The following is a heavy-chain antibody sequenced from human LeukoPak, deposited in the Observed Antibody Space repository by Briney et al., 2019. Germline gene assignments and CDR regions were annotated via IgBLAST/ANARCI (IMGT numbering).Heavy chain of an antibody. Sequence: ASVKVSCKASGYTFTGYYMHWVRQAPGQGLEWMGRINPNSGGTNYAQKFQGRVTMTRDTSISTAYMELSRLRSDDTAEYYCARDGYYDSSGYWWGQGTLVTVSS. J-gene: IGHJ4*02. D-gene: IGHD3-22*01. CDR3: ARDGYYDSSGYW. CDR2: INPNSGGT. V-gene: IGHV1-2*06. CDR1: GYTFTGYY.